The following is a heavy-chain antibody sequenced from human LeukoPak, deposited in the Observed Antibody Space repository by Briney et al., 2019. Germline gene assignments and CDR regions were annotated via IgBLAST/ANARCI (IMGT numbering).Heavy chain of an antibody. J-gene: IGHJ4*02. D-gene: IGHD5-18*01. CDR2: IRYDGSNK. CDR3: AKGSGYSYGSYDY. Sequence: GGSLRLSCAASGFTFSSYGMHWVSQAPGKGLEWVAFIRYDGSNKYYADSVKGRFTISRDNSKNTLYLQMNSLRAEDTAVYYCAKGSGYSYGSYDYWGQGTLVTVSS. V-gene: IGHV3-30*02. CDR1: GFTFSSYG.